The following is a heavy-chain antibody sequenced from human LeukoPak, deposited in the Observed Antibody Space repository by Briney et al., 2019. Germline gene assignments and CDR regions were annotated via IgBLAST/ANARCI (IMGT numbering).Heavy chain of an antibody. J-gene: IGHJ3*02. Sequence: SETLSLTCLLSGGSIGPYYWSWIRQPAGKGLEWIGRIYTSESTNYNPSLKSRVTMSVDTSKNQFSLRLSSVTAADTAVYYCARGRGAFDIWGQGTMVTVSS. CDR3: ARGRGAFDI. CDR1: GGSIGPYY. CDR2: IYTSEST. D-gene: IGHD3-10*01. V-gene: IGHV4-4*07.